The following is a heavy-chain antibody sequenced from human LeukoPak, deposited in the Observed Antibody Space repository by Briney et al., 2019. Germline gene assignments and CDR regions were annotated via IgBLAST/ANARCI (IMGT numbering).Heavy chain of an antibody. V-gene: IGHV5-51*01. CDR2: IYPGDSDT. CDR3: ATRVGYCSSTSCSNQDYYYYYYMDV. Sequence: RGESLKISCKGSGYSFTSYWIGWVRQMPGKGLEWMGIIYPGDSDTRYSPSFQGQVTISADKSISTAYLQWSSLKASDTAMYYCATRVGYCSSTSCSNQDYYYYYYMDVWGKGTTVTVSS. CDR1: GYSFTSYW. D-gene: IGHD2-2*01. J-gene: IGHJ6*03.